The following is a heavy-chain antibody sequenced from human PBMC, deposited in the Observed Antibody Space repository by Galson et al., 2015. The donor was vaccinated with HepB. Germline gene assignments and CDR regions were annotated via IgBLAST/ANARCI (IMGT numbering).Heavy chain of an antibody. Sequence: SLRLSCAASGFTFSNAWMNWVRQAPGKGLEWVGRIKSKTDGGTTDYAAPVKGRFTISRDDSKNTLYLQMNSLKTEDTAVYYCTTLAAAGLGPRNPGDYWGQGTLVTVSS. CDR2: IKSKTDGGTT. CDR3: TTLAAAGLGPRNPGDY. CDR1: GFTFSNAW. D-gene: IGHD6-13*01. V-gene: IGHV3-15*07. J-gene: IGHJ4*02.